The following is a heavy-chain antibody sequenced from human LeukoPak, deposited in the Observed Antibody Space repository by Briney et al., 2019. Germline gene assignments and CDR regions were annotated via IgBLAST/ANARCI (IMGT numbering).Heavy chain of an antibody. V-gene: IGHV3-30-3*01. D-gene: IGHD6-13*01. Sequence: GGSLRLSCAASGFTFSSYAMHWVRQAPGKGLEWVAVISYDGSNKYYADSVKGRFTISRDNSKNTLYLQMSSLRAEDTAVYYCARAFSQDSSSWYYFDYWGQGTLVTVSS. CDR2: ISYDGSNK. CDR3: ARAFSQDSSSWYYFDY. J-gene: IGHJ4*02. CDR1: GFTFSSYA.